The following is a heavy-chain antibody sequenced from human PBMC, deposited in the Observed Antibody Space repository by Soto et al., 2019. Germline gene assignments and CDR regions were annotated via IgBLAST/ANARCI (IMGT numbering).Heavy chain of an antibody. J-gene: IGHJ4*02. D-gene: IGHD1-26*01. CDR3: AKRGGSHIDY. CDR1: GFTFSSYG. V-gene: IGHV3-30*18. Sequence: QVQLVESGGGVVQPGRSLRLSCAASGFTFSSYGMHWVRQAPGKGLEWVAVISYDGSNKYYADSVKGRFTISRDNSKNTLYLQMNSLRAEDTAVYYCAKRGGSHIDYWGQGTLVTVSS. CDR2: ISYDGSNK.